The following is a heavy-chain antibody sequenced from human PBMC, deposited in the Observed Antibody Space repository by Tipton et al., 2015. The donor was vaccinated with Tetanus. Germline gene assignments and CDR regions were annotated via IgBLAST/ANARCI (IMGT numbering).Heavy chain of an antibody. V-gene: IGHV3-48*02. J-gene: IGHJ4*02. Sequence: SLRLSCEGSGFTFSSYSMSWVRQAPGKGLEWVSYMTSDTRTIYYADSVRGRFTISRDNARSSLYLQMNSLRDEDTALYYCARSVEYGFDSWGQGTPVTVSS. CDR1: GFTFSSYS. CDR3: ARSVEYGFDS. CDR2: MTSDTRTI. D-gene: IGHD2/OR15-2a*01.